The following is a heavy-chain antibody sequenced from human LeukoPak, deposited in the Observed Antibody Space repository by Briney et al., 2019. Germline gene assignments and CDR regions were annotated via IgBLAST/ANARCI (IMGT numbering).Heavy chain of an antibody. CDR2: INPSGGST. V-gene: IGHV1-46*01. CDR3: ARGGIVVVPAAKGDLDP. CDR1: GYTFTSYY. Sequence: ASVKVSCKASGYTFTSYYMHWARQAPGQGLEWMGIINPSGGSTSYAQKFQGRVTMTRDMSTSTVYMELSSLRSEDTAVYYCARGGIVVVPAAKGDLDPWGQGTLVTVSS. J-gene: IGHJ5*02. D-gene: IGHD2-2*01.